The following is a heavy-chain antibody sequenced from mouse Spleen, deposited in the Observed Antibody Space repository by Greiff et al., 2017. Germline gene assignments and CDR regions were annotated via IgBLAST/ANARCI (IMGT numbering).Heavy chain of an antibody. J-gene: IGHJ2*01. CDR1: GYTFTSYW. Sequence: DLVKPGASVKLSCKASGYTFTSYWINWIKQRPGQGLEWIGRIAPGSGSTYYNEMFKGKATLTVDTSSSTAYIQLSSLSSEDSAVYFCAREGDHYFDYWGQGTTLTVSS. D-gene: IGHD3-3*01. CDR2: IAPGSGST. CDR3: AREGDHYFDY. V-gene: IGHV1S41*01.